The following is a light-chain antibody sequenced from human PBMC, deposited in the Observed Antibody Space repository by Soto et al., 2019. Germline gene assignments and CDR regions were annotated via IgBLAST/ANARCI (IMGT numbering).Light chain of an antibody. J-gene: IGLJ3*02. V-gene: IGLV2-23*03. CDR2: EGT. CDR1: SSYFGVYNV. Sequence: QSALTQPASVSGSPGQSITISGSGTSSYFGVYNVVSCYQQHPGKAPKLIFYEGTKRPSGFSNRFSGSNSGNAASLTISGLQTEDDADYYCCSHGDTSTFWVVFGGGTKVTVL. CDR3: CSHGDTSTFWVV.